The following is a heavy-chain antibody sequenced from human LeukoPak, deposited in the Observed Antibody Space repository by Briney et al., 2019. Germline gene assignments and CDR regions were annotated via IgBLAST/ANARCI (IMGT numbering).Heavy chain of an antibody. CDR1: GFTFSSYG. CDR2: ISYDGSNK. D-gene: IGHD2-2*01. CDR3: AKDFCSSTSCYIYYYYGMDV. V-gene: IGHV3-30*18. J-gene: IGHJ6*02. Sequence: GGSLRLSCAASGFTFSSYGMHWVRQAPGKGLEWVAVISYDGSNKYYADSVKGRFTISRDNSKNTLYLQMNSLRAEDTAVYYCAKDFCSSTSCYIYYYYGMDVWGQGTTVTVSS.